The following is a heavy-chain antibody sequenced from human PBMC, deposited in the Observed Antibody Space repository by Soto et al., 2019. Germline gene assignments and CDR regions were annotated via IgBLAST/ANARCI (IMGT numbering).Heavy chain of an antibody. CDR3: TRDVGVLSSGFGVGGLGV. V-gene: IGHV4-31*11. D-gene: IGHD3-3*01. Sequence: QVQLQQSGPGLLKPSQTLSLTCAVSGDFSTSGSYYWTRIRQRPGEGLEWIGYISYSGSTSYNPSLKSRVSISVDTSNSQFSLKLASVPAADTALYYCTRDVGVLSSGFGVGGLGVWGQGTTVIGSS. CDR2: ISYSGST. CDR1: GDFSTSGSYY. J-gene: IGHJ6*02.